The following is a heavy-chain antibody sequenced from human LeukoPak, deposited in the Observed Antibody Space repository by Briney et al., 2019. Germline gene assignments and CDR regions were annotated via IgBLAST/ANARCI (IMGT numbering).Heavy chain of an antibody. V-gene: IGHV4-34*01. J-gene: IGHJ4*02. CDR3: GRGLDDY. CDR1: GGSFSGYY. Sequence: SETLSLTCAVYGGSFSGYYWSWIRQPPGKGLEWIGEINHSGSTYYNPSLKSRVTISVDTSKNQFSLKLSSVTAADTAVYYCGRGLDDYWGQGTLVTVSS. CDR2: INHSGST. D-gene: IGHD1-1*01.